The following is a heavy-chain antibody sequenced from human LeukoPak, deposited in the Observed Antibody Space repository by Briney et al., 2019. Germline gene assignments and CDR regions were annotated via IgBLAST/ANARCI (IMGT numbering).Heavy chain of an antibody. CDR1: GFTFSSYS. V-gene: IGHV3-48*01. CDR3: ARAKDYGSGSYYNFDY. Sequence: GGSLRLSCAASGFTFSSYSMNWVRQAPGKGLEWVSYISSSSSTIYYADSVKGRFTISRDNAKNSLYLQMNSLRAEDTAVYYCARAKDYGSGSYYNFDYWGQGTLVTVSS. CDR2: ISSSSSTI. D-gene: IGHD3-10*01. J-gene: IGHJ4*02.